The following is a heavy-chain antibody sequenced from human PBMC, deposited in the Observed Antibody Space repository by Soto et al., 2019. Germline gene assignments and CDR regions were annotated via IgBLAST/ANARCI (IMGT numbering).Heavy chain of an antibody. CDR2: IIPMVGMA. CDR1: EGTFDSYT. D-gene: IGHD3-10*01. V-gene: IGHV1-69*02. Sequence: QVQLVQSGAEVKKPGSSVKVSCAASEGTFDSYTINWVRQAPGLGPEWMGRIIPMVGMADYVQKFQGRVTXXXDXXTSTAYIVLSSLRSEDTAVYYCATNYGSGSTHFDYWGQGTLVTVSS. CDR3: ATNYGSGSTHFDY. J-gene: IGHJ4*02.